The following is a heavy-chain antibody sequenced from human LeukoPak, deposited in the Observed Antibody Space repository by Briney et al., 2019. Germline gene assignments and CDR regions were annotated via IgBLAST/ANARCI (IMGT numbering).Heavy chain of an antibody. CDR3: VKDRTGTYTLDY. D-gene: IGHD3-10*01. V-gene: IGHV3-30*04. J-gene: IGHJ4*02. CDR1: GFTFSNYA. CDR2: ISDDGRRQ. Sequence: GALLRLCCASTGFTFSNYAIYWGRQAPSEGLEWVAFISDDGRRQHYADSVKGRFTISRDNSKNTLNLQMNSLRAEDTAVYYCVKDRTGTYTLDYWGQGNLVTVSS.